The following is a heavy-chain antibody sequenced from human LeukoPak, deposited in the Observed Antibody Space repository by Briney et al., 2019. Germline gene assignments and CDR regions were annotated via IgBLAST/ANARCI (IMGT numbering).Heavy chain of an antibody. D-gene: IGHD1-26*01. Sequence: GGSLRLSCAASGFTFSSYAMHWVRQAPGKGLEWVAVISYDGSNKYYADSVKGRFTISRDNSKNTLYLQMNSLRAEDTAVYYCAKEDGGSYLISYWGQGTLVTVSS. V-gene: IGHV3-30-3*01. J-gene: IGHJ4*02. CDR2: ISYDGSNK. CDR1: GFTFSSYA. CDR3: AKEDGGSYLISY.